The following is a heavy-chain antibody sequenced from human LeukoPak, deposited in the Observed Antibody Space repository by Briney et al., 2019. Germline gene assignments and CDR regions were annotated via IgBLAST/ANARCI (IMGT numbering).Heavy chain of an antibody. CDR1: GFTFSNYA. D-gene: IGHD6-6*01. CDR3: AKVAGSSLSRARFDY. CDR2: ISGGGDFI. Sequence: GGSLRLPCAASGFTFSNYAVNWVRQAPGKGLEWVSAISGGGDFIYYAESVKGRFTISRDNSKSTVYLQMNSLRAEDTAIYYCAKVAGSSLSRARFDYWGPGTLVTVSS. J-gene: IGHJ4*02. V-gene: IGHV3-23*01.